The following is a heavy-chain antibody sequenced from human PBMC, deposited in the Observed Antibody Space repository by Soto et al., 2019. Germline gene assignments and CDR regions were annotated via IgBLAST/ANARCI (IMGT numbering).Heavy chain of an antibody. CDR2: IYYSGST. CDR1: GGSISSGGYY. CDR3: ARSHYCSGGSCYFLGPYRMHV. D-gene: IGHD2-15*01. Sequence: SETLSLTCTVSGGSISSGGYYWSWIRQHPGKGLEWIGYIYYSGSTYYNPSLKSRVTISVDTSKNQFSLKLSSVTAADTAVYYCARSHYCSGGSCYFLGPYRMHVWSQWPTVTV. V-gene: IGHV4-31*03. J-gene: IGHJ6*02.